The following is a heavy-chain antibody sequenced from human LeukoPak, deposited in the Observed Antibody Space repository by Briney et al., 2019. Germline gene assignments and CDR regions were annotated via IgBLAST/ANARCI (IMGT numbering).Heavy chain of an antibody. V-gene: IGHV1-69*05. CDR3: ARDVHGDYGSGWFDP. CDR2: IMPLFGTA. CDR1: RGTFNNSA. D-gene: IGHD4-17*01. Sequence: ASVTVSRKTSRGTFNNSAISWVRQAPGQGLEWLGGIMPLFGTAGYAQKFQGRVTITKDESTRTVYLELTSLTSDDTAVYYCARDVHGDYGSGWFDPWGQGTLVSVSS. J-gene: IGHJ5*02.